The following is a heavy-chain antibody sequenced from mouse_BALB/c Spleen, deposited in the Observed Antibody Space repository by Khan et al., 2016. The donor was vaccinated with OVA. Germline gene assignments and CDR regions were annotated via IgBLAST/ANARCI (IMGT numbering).Heavy chain of an antibody. CDR3: TRRNWDVAWFAY. CDR1: GYTFTSYW. CDR2: IYPGNTDT. D-gene: IGHD4-1*01. V-gene: IGHV1-5*01. Sequence: VQLQQSGTVLARPGASVKMSCKASGYTFTSYWMHWVKQRPGQGLEWIGDIYPGNTDTNYNQKFKGKAKLNAVTSTSTAYMELYSLTNEDSAVYYCTRRNWDVAWFAYWGQGTLVTVSA. J-gene: IGHJ3*01.